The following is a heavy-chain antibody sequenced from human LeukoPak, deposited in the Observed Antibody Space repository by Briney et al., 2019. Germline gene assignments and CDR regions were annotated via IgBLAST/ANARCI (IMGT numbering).Heavy chain of an antibody. V-gene: IGHV4-61*02. CDR3: ARDSLLPSAMGYYYMDD. D-gene: IGHD2-2*01. J-gene: IGHJ6*03. Sequence: PSQTLSLTCTVSGGSISSGSYYWSWIRQPAGKGLEWLGRIYTSGSTNHNPSLKSRVTISVDTSKNQFSLKLSSVTAADTALYYCARDSLLPSAMGYYYMDDWGKGTTVTVSS. CDR1: GGSISSGSYY. CDR2: IYTSGST.